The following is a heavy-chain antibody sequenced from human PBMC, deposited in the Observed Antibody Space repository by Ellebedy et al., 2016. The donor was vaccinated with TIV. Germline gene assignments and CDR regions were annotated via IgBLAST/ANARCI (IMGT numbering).Heavy chain of an antibody. Sequence: PGGSLRLSCAASGFFFSDYFMSWVRQAPGKGLEWVANINQAGNEKNYVDSVKGRFTISRDNAKNSLYLQMNSLRADDTALYYCARGFGEFLWGHGTLVTVSS. V-gene: IGHV3-7*04. J-gene: IGHJ4*01. CDR1: GFFFSDYF. D-gene: IGHD3-10*01. CDR3: ARGFGEFL. CDR2: INQAGNEK.